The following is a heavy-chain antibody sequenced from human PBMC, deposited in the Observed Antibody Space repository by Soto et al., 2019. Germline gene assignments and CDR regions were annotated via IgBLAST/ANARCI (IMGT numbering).Heavy chain of an antibody. J-gene: IGHJ4*02. V-gene: IGHV4-34*01. CDR1: GGSFSGYY. CDR3: AREYGGNYRTFDY. Sequence: QVQLQQWGAGLLKPSETLSLTCAVYGGSFSGYYWSWIRQPPGKGLEWIGEINHSGSTHYNPSLKSRVTISVDTSKNQFSLKLSSVTAADTAVYYCAREYGGNYRTFDYWGQGTLVTVSS. CDR2: INHSGST. D-gene: IGHD4-4*01.